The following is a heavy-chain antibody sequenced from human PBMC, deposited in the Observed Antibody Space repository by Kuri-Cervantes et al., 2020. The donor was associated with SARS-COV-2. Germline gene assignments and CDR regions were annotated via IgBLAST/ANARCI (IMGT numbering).Heavy chain of an antibody. D-gene: IGHD3-3*01. V-gene: IGHV4-34*01. Sequence: GSLRLSCAIYGGSLSGSYWSWIRQSHGKRLEWIGEVNHNGGDNYNPSLRSRVTITVDPSKAQFFLNLISVTAADTAVYYCAREMIWYDFWSGYSCYFDYWGQGTLVTVSS. CDR1: GGSLSGSY. CDR3: AREMIWYDFWSGYSCYFDY. J-gene: IGHJ4*02. CDR2: VNHNGGD.